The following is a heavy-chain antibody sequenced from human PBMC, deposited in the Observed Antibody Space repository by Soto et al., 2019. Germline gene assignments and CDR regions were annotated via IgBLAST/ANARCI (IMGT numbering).Heavy chain of an antibody. CDR2: IYYSGST. V-gene: IGHV4-30-4*01. CDR3: ARAPGDYVWFDP. CDR1: GGSISSGDYY. Sequence: SETLSLTCTVSGGSISSGDYYWSWIRQPPGKGLEWIGYIYYSGSTYYNPSLKSRVTISVDTSKNQFSLKLSSVTAADTAVYYCARAPGDYVWFDPWGQGTLVTVSS. J-gene: IGHJ5*02. D-gene: IGHD4-17*01.